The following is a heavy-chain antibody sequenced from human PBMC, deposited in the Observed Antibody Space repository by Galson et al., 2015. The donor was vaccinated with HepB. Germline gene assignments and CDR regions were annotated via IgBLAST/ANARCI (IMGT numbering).Heavy chain of an antibody. Sequence: SLRLSCAASGFTFSDYAMSWVRQAPGKGLEWVSAISTNGGSTYYADSVKGRFTISRENNKNMLYLQMSSLRAEDTAVYYCAKDIIQIWLRPAFNYWGQGSLVTVSS. V-gene: IGHV3-23*01. CDR2: ISTNGGST. CDR3: AKDIIQIWLRPAFNY. D-gene: IGHD5-12*01. J-gene: IGHJ4*02. CDR1: GFTFSDYA.